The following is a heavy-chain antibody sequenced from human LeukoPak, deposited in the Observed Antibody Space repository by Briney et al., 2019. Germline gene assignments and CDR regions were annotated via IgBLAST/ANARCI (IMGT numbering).Heavy chain of an antibody. D-gene: IGHD2-15*01. V-gene: IGHV3-30*02. CDR1: GFTFSSYG. CDR2: IRYDGSNK. Sequence: GGSLRLSCAASGFTFSSYGMHWVRQAPGKGLEWVAFIRYDGSNKYYADSVKGRFTISRDNSKNTLYLQMNSLRAEDTAVYYCAKDHVRCSGGSCYLIYYYYMDVWGKGTTVTISS. CDR3: AKDHVRCSGGSCYLIYYYYMDV. J-gene: IGHJ6*03.